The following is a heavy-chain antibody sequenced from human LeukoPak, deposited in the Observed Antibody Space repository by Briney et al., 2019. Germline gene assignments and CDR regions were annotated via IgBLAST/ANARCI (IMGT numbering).Heavy chain of an antibody. Sequence: SVKVSCKASGGTFSSYAISWVRQAPGQGLEWMGGIIPIFGTANYAQKFQGRVTITTDESTSTAYMELSSLRSEDTAVYYCARSGGVHWGYSSGPNQFWGQGTLVTVSS. CDR2: IIPIFGTA. V-gene: IGHV1-69*05. J-gene: IGHJ4*02. CDR1: GGTFSSYA. CDR3: ARSGGVHWGYSSGPNQF. D-gene: IGHD6-19*01.